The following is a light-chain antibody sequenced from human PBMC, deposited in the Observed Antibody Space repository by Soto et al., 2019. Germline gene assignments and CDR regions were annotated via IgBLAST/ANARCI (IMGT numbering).Light chain of an antibody. CDR2: DVS. J-gene: IGLJ2*01. V-gene: IGLV2-14*01. Sequence: QSALTQPASVSGSPGQSITISCTGTSSDVGGYNYVSWYQQHPGKGPKLIIYDVSNRPSGVSNRFSGSKSGNTASLTISGLQAEDEADYYCSSYTISSTLEIGGGTKLTVL. CDR3: SSYTISSTLE. CDR1: SSDVGGYNY.